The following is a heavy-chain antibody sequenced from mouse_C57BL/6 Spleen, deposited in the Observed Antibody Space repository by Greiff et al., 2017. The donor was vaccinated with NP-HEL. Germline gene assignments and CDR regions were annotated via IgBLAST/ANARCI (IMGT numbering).Heavy chain of an antibody. D-gene: IGHD1-1*01. CDR3: VRHISLYYYGSSYDYAMDY. CDR2: IRSKSNNYAT. CDR1: GFSFNTYA. Sequence: EVQGVESGGGLVQPKGSLKLSCAASGFSFNTYAMNWVRQAPGKGLEWVARIRSKSNNYATYYADSVKDRFTISRDDSESMLYLQMNNLKTEDTAMYYCVRHISLYYYGSSYDYAMDYWGQGTSVTVSS. V-gene: IGHV10-1*01. J-gene: IGHJ4*01.